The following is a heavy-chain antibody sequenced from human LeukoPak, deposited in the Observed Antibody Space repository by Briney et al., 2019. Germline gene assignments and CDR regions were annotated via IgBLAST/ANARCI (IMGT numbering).Heavy chain of an antibody. Sequence: PGGSLRLSCAASGFTVSSNYMSWVRQAPGKGLEWVSVIYSDGGTYYADSVKGRFTISRDNSKNTLYLQMNSLRAEDTAVYYCARGRAYYYDSSGYNPIDYWGQGTLVTVSS. CDR2: IYSDGGT. CDR3: ARGRAYYYDSSGYNPIDY. CDR1: GFTVSSNY. V-gene: IGHV3-53*05. J-gene: IGHJ4*02. D-gene: IGHD3-22*01.